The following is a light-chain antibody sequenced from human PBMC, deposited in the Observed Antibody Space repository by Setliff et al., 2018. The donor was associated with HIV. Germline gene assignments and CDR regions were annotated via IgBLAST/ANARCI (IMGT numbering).Light chain of an antibody. J-gene: IGLJ1*01. Sequence: QSALAQPASLSGSPGHSITISCTGTSSDIGGYSYVSWYQQHPGKAPKLLIYDVIQRPSGVSHRFSGSKSANTASLSISGLLTEDEADYYCCSYTSSTPLYVFGTGTKVTVL. V-gene: IGLV2-14*01. CDR1: SSDIGGYSY. CDR2: DVI. CDR3: CSYTSSTPLYV.